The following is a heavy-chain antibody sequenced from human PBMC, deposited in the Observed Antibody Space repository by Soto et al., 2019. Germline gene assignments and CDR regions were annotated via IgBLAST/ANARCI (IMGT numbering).Heavy chain of an antibody. Sequence: PGGSLRLSCAASGFTFSSYAMHWVRQAPGKGLEWVAVISYDGSNKYYADSVKGRFTISRDNSKNTLYLQMNSLRAEDTAVYYCARDADVVVVAAGYGMDVWGQGTTVTVSS. CDR2: ISYDGSNK. CDR3: ARDADVVVVAAGYGMDV. V-gene: IGHV3-30-3*01. CDR1: GFTFSSYA. D-gene: IGHD2-15*01. J-gene: IGHJ6*02.